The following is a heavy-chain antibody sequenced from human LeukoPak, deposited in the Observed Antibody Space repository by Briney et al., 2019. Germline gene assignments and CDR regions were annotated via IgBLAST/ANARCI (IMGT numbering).Heavy chain of an antibody. CDR2: INHSGST. Sequence: SETLSLTCAVYGGSFSGYYWSWIRQPPGKGLEWIGEINHSGSTNYNPSLKSRVTISVDTSKNQFSLKLSSVTAADTAVYYCAGDRGYSGYDHGMDVWGQGTTVTVSS. J-gene: IGHJ6*02. CDR1: GGSFSGYY. V-gene: IGHV4-34*01. CDR3: AGDRGYSGYDHGMDV. D-gene: IGHD5-12*01.